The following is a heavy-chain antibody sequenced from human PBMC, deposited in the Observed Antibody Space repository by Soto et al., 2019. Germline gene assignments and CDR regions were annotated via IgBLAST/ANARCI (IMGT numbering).Heavy chain of an antibody. D-gene: IGHD3-3*01. CDR1: GGSFSGYY. Sequence: SETLSLTCAVYGGSFSGYYWSWIRQPPGKGLEWIGEINHSGSTNYNPSLKSRVTISVDTSKNQFSLKLSSVTAADTAVYYCARAAYYDFWSGYYTRSNYYYYGMDVWGQGTTVTVSS. V-gene: IGHV4-34*01. CDR3: ARAAYYDFWSGYYTRSNYYYYGMDV. CDR2: INHSGST. J-gene: IGHJ6*02.